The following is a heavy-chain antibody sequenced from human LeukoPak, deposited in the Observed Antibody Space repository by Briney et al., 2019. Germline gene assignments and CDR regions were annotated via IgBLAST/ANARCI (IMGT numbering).Heavy chain of an antibody. D-gene: IGHD1-26*01. CDR1: RGSISSYY. J-gene: IGHJ4*02. V-gene: IGHV4-59*12. CDR3: ARDLPLLY. Sequence: SEPLSLTCTVCRGSISSYYWRWMPQPPEKGLEWIGYIYYSGSTNYNPSLKSRVTISVDTSKNQFSLKLTSVTAADTAVYYCARDLPLLYWGQGTLVTVSS. CDR2: IYYSGST.